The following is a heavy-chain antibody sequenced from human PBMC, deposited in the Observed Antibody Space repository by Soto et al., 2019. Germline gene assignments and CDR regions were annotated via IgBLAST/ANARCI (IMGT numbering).Heavy chain of an antibody. D-gene: IGHD6-19*01. Sequence: GASVKVSCKASGYTFTGYYVHGVLQAPGQGLEWMGWINPNSGVTNYAQKFQGWVTLTRDTSVSTAYMELNRLKSDDTAVFFCARGVSGWSPFDLWGQGTLVTVSS. CDR3: ARGVSGWSPFDL. CDR1: GYTFTGYY. CDR2: INPNSGVT. V-gene: IGHV1-2*04. J-gene: IGHJ4*02.